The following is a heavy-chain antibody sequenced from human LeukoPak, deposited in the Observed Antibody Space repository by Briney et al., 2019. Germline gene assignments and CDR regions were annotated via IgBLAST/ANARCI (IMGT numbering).Heavy chain of an antibody. D-gene: IGHD5-18*01. CDR1: GYTFTSYA. CDR2: INAGNGNT. J-gene: IGHJ4*02. CDR3: ARDRTAMAPSEIDY. V-gene: IGHV1-3*01. Sequence: ASVKVSCKASGYTFTSYAMHWVRQAPGQRLEWMGWINAGNGNTKYSQKFQGRVTITRDTSASTAYMELSSLRSEDTAVYYCARDRTAMAPSEIDYWGRETLVTVSS.